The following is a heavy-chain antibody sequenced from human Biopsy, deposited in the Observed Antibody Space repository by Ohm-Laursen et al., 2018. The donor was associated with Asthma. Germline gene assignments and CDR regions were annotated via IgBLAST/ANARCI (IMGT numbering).Heavy chain of an antibody. D-gene: IGHD6-19*01. CDR2: VYWTGST. Sequence: SETLSLTCTVSGGSISSFYWSWIRQSPEKGLEWMGYVYWTGSTNYNPSLKSRITMSADTSKNRMFLELTSVTAADTAIYYCVRAVRNEQWLAPFDYWGQGKPVTVSS. J-gene: IGHJ4*02. CDR1: GGSISSFY. V-gene: IGHV4-59*01. CDR3: VRAVRNEQWLAPFDY.